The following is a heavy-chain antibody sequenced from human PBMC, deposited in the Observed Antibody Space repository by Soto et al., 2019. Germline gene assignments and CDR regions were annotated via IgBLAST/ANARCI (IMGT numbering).Heavy chain of an antibody. Sequence: ASVKVSCKASVYTFSKYGISWVRQAPGQGLEWMGWISAYKSDTNYAKKFQGRVSMTTDTSTNTAYMELRNLKSDDTALYLRGSYEEVITAAHYSPYYRVDVWG. V-gene: IGHV1-18*04. CDR1: VYTFSKYG. J-gene: IGHJ6*02. D-gene: IGHD2-15*01. CDR2: ISAYKSDT. CDR3: GSYEEVITAAHYSPYYRVDV.